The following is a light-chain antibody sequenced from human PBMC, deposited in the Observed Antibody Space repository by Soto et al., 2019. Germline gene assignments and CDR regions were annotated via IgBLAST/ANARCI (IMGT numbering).Light chain of an antibody. Sequence: QSALIQPPSVSGSPGQSVTISCTGTSSDVETYDYVSWYQQHPGTVPKPMIYSVSLQPSGVPDRFSGSKSGTSASLAITGLQAEDEADYYCQSYDSSLSARGVFGGGTKLTVL. CDR1: SSDVETYDY. V-gene: IGLV2-11*01. J-gene: IGLJ2*01. CDR2: SVS. CDR3: QSYDSSLSARGV.